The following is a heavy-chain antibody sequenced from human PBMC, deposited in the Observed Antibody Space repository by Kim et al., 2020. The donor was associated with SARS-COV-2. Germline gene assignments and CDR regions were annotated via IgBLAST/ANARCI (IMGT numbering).Heavy chain of an antibody. CDR2: ISYDGSNE. CDR3: AKDSLVALDY. Sequence: GGSLRLSCAASGFTFSSYGMHWVRQAPGKGLEWVAVISYDGSNEYYADSVKGRFTISRDNSKNTLYLQMNSLRAEDTAVYYCAKDSLVALDYWGQGTLVTVSS. J-gene: IGHJ4*02. V-gene: IGHV3-30*18. D-gene: IGHD5-12*01. CDR1: GFTFSSYG.